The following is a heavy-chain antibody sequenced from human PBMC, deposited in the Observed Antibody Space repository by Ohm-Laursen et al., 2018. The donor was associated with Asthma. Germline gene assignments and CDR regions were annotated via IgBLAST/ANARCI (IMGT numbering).Heavy chain of an antibody. V-gene: IGHV4-59*01. CDR2: ISSSGNT. Sequence: GTLSLTCTVSGGSISTYYCSWIRQPPGKGLEWIGFISSSGNTNYNPSLKSRVTISVDTSKNQFSLKLSSVTAADTAVYYCARDMVDCSGGRCFGYYGMDVWGQGTTVTVSS. CDR1: GGSISTYY. CDR3: ARDMVDCSGGRCFGYYGMDV. D-gene: IGHD2-15*01. J-gene: IGHJ6*02.